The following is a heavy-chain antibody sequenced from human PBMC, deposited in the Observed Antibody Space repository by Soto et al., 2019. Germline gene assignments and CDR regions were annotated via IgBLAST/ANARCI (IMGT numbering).Heavy chain of an antibody. CDR1: GGSISSYY. Sequence: SETLSLTCTVSGGSISSYYWSWIRQPPGKGLEWIGYIYYSGSTNYNPSLKSRVTISVDTSKNQFSLKLSSVTAADTAVYYCARSVRFLDSSAGHMDVWGKGTTVTVSS. V-gene: IGHV4-59*08. CDR3: ARSVRFLDSSAGHMDV. D-gene: IGHD3-3*01. J-gene: IGHJ6*03. CDR2: IYYSGST.